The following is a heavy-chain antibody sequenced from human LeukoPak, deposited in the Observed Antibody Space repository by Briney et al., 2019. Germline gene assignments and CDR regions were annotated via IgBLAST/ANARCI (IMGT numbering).Heavy chain of an antibody. D-gene: IGHD5/OR15-5a*01. V-gene: IGHV4-34*01. J-gene: IGHJ4*02. CDR1: GGSFSGYY. CDR3: AGRVLGRPQGQ. CDR2: ISHSGST. Sequence: SETLSLTCAVYGGSFSGYYWSWIRQPPGKGLEWIGEISHSGSTNYNPSLKSRVTILVDTSKNQFSLKLRSVTAADTATYYCAGRVLGRPQGQWGQGTLVTVSS.